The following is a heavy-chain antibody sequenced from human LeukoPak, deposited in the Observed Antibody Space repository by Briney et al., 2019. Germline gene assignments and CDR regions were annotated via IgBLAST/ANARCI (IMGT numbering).Heavy chain of an antibody. CDR1: GGTFSSYA. V-gene: IGHV1-69*13. D-gene: IGHD3-22*01. J-gene: IGHJ4*02. CDR2: IIPIFGTA. Sequence: VKVSCKASGGTFSSYAISWVRQAPGQGLEWMGGIIPIFGTANYAQKFQGRVTITADESTSTAYMELSSLRSEDTAVYYCARGGYYDSSGYYYGVYWGQGTLVTVSS. CDR3: ARGGYYDSSGYYYGVY.